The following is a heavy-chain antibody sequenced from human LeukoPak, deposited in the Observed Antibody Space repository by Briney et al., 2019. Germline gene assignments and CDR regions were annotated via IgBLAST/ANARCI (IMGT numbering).Heavy chain of an antibody. Sequence: SETLSLTCTVSGASINEYYWSWIRQPAGKGLEWIGRIYTRANADYAPSLKSRVTMSVDPSKNQLSLKLTSVTAADTAVYYCARALTGAFRIGAFDIWGQGTLVTVSS. CDR3: ARALTGAFRIGAFDI. V-gene: IGHV4-4*07. CDR1: GASINEYY. J-gene: IGHJ3*02. CDR2: IYTRANA. D-gene: IGHD7-27*01.